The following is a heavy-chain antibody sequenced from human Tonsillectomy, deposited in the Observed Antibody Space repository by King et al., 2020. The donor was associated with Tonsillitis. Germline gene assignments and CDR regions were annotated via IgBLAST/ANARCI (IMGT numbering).Heavy chain of an antibody. CDR2: IYQSGST. D-gene: IGHD6-19*01. Sequence: VQLQESGPGLVKSSETLSLTCAVSGYSISSGYYWGWIRQPPGKGLEWIGSIYQSGSTYYNPSLKSRFTISVDTSKNQFSLKVSSVTAADTAVYYCARDCSGWYGYYFDYWGQGTVVTVSS. J-gene: IGHJ4*02. V-gene: IGHV4-38-2*02. CDR3: ARDCSGWYGYYFDY. CDR1: GYSISSGYY.